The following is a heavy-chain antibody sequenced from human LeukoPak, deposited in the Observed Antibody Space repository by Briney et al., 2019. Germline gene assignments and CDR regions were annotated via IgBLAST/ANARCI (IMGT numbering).Heavy chain of an antibody. V-gene: IGHV3-33*01. Sequence: GGYLRLYCAGSGFTFSRYGMHWVRQAPGKGLEWVALIRYDGNDHWYGDSAKGRFTISRDNSKDTVYLQMDSLRDEDTAVYYCARWGIVGHDAFGLWGQGTMVTVSS. CDR3: ARWGIVGHDAFGL. J-gene: IGHJ3*01. D-gene: IGHD1-26*01. CDR1: GFTFSRYG. CDR2: IRYDGNDH.